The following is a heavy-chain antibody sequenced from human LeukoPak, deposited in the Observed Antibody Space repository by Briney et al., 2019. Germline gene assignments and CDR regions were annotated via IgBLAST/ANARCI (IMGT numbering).Heavy chain of an antibody. CDR2: IYSGGST. CDR3: ARETKYGGYSYGFLDY. CDR1: GFTVSNNY. D-gene: IGHD5-18*01. J-gene: IGHJ4*02. V-gene: IGHV3-53*04. Sequence: GGSLRLSCAASGFTVSNNYMNWVRQAPGKGLEWVSVIYSGGSTYYADSVKGRFTISRHNSNNTLYLQMNSLRDEDTAVYYCARETKYGGYSYGFLDYWGQGTPVTVSS.